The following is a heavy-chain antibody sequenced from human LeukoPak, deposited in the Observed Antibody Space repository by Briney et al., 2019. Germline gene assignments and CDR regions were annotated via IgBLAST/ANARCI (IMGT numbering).Heavy chain of an antibody. Sequence: GGSLGLSCAASGFTFNTYAMSWVRQAPGKGLEWVANIKQDGSEKYYVDSVKGRFTISRDNAKNSLYLQMNSLRAEDTAVYYCARDPILDYWGQGTLVTVSS. CDR1: GFTFNTYA. CDR2: IKQDGSEK. V-gene: IGHV3-7*01. CDR3: ARDPILDY. J-gene: IGHJ4*02.